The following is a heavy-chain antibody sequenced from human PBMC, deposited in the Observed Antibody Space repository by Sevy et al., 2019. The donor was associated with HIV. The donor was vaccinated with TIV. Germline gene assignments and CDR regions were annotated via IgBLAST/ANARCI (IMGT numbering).Heavy chain of an antibody. J-gene: IGHJ6*02. CDR2: ISSSGSTI. CDR3: ARDLSRDGYNSPYYYGMDV. D-gene: IGHD5-12*01. Sequence: GGFLRLSCAASGFTFSDYYMSWIRQAPGKGLEWVSYISSSGSTIYYADSVKGRFTISRDNAKNSLYLQMNSLRAEDTAVYYCARDLSRDGYNSPYYYGMDVWGQGTTVTVSS. CDR1: GFTFSDYY. V-gene: IGHV3-11*01.